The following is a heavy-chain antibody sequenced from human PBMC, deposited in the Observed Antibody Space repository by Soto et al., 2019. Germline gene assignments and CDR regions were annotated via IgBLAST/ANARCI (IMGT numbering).Heavy chain of an antibody. V-gene: IGHV4-30-2*06. D-gene: IGHD3-3*02. Sequence: PSETLSLTCTVSGGSISSGGYSWSWIRQSPEKGLEWIGCIYPTGSNYYHPSLKSRVTISIDTSRNQFSLNLTSVTAADTAVYYCAARHFWSGXWTDTKLDXWXXXTLVTXSS. J-gene: IGHJ4*01. CDR2: IYPTGSN. CDR3: AARHFWSGXWTDTKLDX. CDR1: GGSISSGGYS.